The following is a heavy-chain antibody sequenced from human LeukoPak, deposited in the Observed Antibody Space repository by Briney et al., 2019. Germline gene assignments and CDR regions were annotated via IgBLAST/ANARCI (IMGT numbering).Heavy chain of an antibody. CDR3: XXXIAAAXXXHYYYGXDV. CDR2: ISAYNGNT. CDR1: GYTFTSYG. J-gene: IGHJ6*02. Sequence: ASVKVSCKASGYTFTSYGISWVRQAPGQGLEWMGWISAYNGNTNYAQKLQGRVTITTDTSTSTAYMELRSLRSDDTAVHYCXXXIAAAXXXHYYYGXDVWGQGTTVTVSS. D-gene: IGHD6-13*01. V-gene: IGHV1-18*01.